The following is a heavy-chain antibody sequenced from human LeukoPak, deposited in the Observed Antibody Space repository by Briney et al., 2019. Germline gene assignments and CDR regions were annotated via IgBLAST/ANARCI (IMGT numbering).Heavy chain of an antibody. CDR3: VKEHVDRAFTRSFEI. Sequence: RGSLRLSCAASGFTFSTNPMSWVRQAPGKGLEWVSAISPDNTYYADSVKGRLTISRDDSKNTVYLQMNSPRAEDTARYYCVKEHVDRAFTRSFEIWGQGTVVTVSS. D-gene: IGHD3-10*01. CDR2: ISPDNT. J-gene: IGHJ3*02. CDR1: GFTFSTNP. V-gene: IGHV3-23*01.